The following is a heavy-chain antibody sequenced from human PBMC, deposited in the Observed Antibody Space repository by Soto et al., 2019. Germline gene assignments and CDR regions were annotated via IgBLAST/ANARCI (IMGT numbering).Heavy chain of an antibody. CDR3: AKDRYLDHDSRGYLFDN. CDR2: ISRYGDFT. V-gene: IGHV3-23*01. Sequence: EVQLLESGGDLIQPGGSLRLSCAASGFTFNIYAMTWVRQAPGKGLEWVSAISRYGDFTYYAHSVEGRFTISRDNSKNTLYLQMNSLRAEDTAVYYCAKDRYLDHDSRGYLFDNWGQGTLVTVSS. J-gene: IGHJ4*02. D-gene: IGHD3-22*01. CDR1: GFTFNIYA.